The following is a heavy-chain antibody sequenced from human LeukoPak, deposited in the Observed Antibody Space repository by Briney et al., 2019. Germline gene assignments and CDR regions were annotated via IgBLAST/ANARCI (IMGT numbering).Heavy chain of an antibody. CDR2: ISSSSSTI. J-gene: IGHJ3*02. D-gene: IGHD3-16*01. V-gene: IGHV3-48*03. Sequence: GGSLRLSCAASGFTFSSYELYWVRQAPGKGLEWISYISSSSSTIKYADSVRGRFTISRAGARESLFLQMNSLRAEDTAIYYCGASRQYVGAFDIWGQGTLVTVSS. CDR3: GASRQYVGAFDI. CDR1: GFTFSSYE.